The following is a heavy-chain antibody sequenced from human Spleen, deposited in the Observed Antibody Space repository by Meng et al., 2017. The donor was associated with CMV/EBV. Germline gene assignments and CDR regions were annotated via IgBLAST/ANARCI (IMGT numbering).Heavy chain of an antibody. V-gene: IGHV3-53*01. Sequence: CAGAGLTVISNYMGWVSQAAGGGVEWVSVIYNGGSTYYADSVKGQFTISRDNSKNTLYLQMNSLRAEDTAVYYCARFGYSSSSVDYWGQGTLVTVSS. J-gene: IGHJ4*02. CDR1: GLTVISNY. CDR3: ARFGYSSSSVDY. CDR2: IYNGGST. D-gene: IGHD6-6*01.